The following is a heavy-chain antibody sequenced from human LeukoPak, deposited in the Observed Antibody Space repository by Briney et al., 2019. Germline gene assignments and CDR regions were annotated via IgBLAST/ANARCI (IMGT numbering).Heavy chain of an antibody. CDR2: INHSGST. J-gene: IGHJ4*02. Sequence: SETLSLTCTVSGGSVSSGSYYWSWIRQPPGKGLEWIGEINHSGSTNYNPSLKSRVTISVDTSKNQFSLKLSSVTAADTAVYYCARQPFYCSSTSCSPFDYWGQGTLVTVSS. V-gene: IGHV4-39*07. CDR3: ARQPFYCSSTSCSPFDY. D-gene: IGHD2-2*01. CDR1: GGSVSSGSYY.